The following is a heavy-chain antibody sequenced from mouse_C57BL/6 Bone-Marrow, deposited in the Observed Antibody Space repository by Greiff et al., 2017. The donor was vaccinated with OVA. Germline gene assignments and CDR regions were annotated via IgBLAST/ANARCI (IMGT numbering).Heavy chain of an antibody. Sequence: QVHVKQSGAELVRPGASVKLSCKASGYTFTDYYINWVKQRPGQGLEWIARIYPGSGNTYYNEKFKGKATLTAEKSSSTAYMQLSSLTSEDSAVYFCARRWEAMDYWGQGTSVTVSS. V-gene: IGHV1-76*01. CDR1: GYTFTDYY. D-gene: IGHD2-3*01. J-gene: IGHJ4*01. CDR3: ARRWEAMDY. CDR2: IYPGSGNT.